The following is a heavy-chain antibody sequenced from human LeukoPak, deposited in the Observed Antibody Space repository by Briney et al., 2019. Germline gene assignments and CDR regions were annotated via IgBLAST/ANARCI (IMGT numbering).Heavy chain of an antibody. CDR1: GFTFSSYS. V-gene: IGHV3-21*01. CDR2: ISSSSSYI. J-gene: IGHJ4*02. Sequence: GGSLRLSCAASGFTFSSYSMNWVRQAPGKGLEGVSSISSSSSYIYYADSVKGRFTISRDNAKNSLYLQMNSLRAEDTAVYYCARDLLTIFGLPDYWGQGTLVTVSS. D-gene: IGHD3-3*01. CDR3: ARDLLTIFGLPDY.